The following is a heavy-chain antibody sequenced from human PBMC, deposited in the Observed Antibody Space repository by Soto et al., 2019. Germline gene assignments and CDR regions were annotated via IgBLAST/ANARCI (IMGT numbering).Heavy chain of an antibody. CDR2: ISWDGGST. CDR3: AKEMGANYFDY. D-gene: IGHD1-26*01. J-gene: IGHJ4*02. V-gene: IGHV3-43*01. CDR1: GFTFDDYT. Sequence: GRSLRLSCAASGFTFDDYTMHRVRQAPGKGLEWVSLISWDGGSTYYADSVKGRFTISRDNSKNSLYLQMNSLRTEDTALYYCAKEMGANYFDYWGQGTLVTVSS.